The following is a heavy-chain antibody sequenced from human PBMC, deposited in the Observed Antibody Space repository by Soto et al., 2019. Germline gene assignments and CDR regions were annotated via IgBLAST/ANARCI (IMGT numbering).Heavy chain of an antibody. V-gene: IGHV1-2*04. CDR1: GYTFTGYY. CDR3: ARESIAASCTFDP. J-gene: IGHJ5*02. CDR2: INPNSGGT. Sequence: QVQLVQSGAEVKKPGASVKVSCKASGYTFTGYYMHWVRQAPGQGLEWMGWINPNSGGTNYAQKFQGWVTMTSDTSISTAYMELSRLRSDDTAVYYCARESIAASCTFDPWGQGTLVTVSS. D-gene: IGHD6-13*01.